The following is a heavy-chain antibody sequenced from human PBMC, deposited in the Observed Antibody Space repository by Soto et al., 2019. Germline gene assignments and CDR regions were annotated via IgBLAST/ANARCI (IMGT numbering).Heavy chain of an antibody. V-gene: IGHV3-53*02. CDR3: AREYYSYGYRHFDL. D-gene: IGHD5-18*01. Sequence: EVQLVETGGGLIQPGGSLRLSCPASGFTVSSNYMSWVRQAPGKGLEWVSVIYSGGSTYYADSVKGRFTISRDNSKNTLYLQMNSLRAEDTAVYYCAREYYSYGYRHFDLWGRGTLVTVSS. CDR1: GFTVSSNY. CDR2: IYSGGST. J-gene: IGHJ2*01.